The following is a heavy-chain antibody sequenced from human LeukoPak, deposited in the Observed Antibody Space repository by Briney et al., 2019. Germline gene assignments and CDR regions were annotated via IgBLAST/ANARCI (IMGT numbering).Heavy chain of an antibody. CDR1: GGSISSSSYY. J-gene: IGHJ1*01. CDR2: IYYSGST. D-gene: IGHD4-17*01. V-gene: IGHV4-39*07. CDR3: ARDPEDYGDYDSAEYFQH. Sequence: PSETLSLTCTVSGGSISSSSYYWGWIRQPPGKGLEWIGSIYYSGSTYYNPSLKSRVTISVDTSKNQFSLKLSSVTAADTAVYYCARDPEDYGDYDSAEYFQHWGQGTLVTVSS.